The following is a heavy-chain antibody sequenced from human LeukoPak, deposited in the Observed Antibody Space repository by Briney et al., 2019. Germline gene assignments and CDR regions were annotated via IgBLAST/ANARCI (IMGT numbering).Heavy chain of an antibody. CDR3: ARVLEAYIAAAGTDY. V-gene: IGHV1-2*02. D-gene: IGHD6-13*01. Sequence: GASVKVSCKASGYTFTGYYMHWVRQAPGRGLEWMGWINPNSGGTNYAQKFQGRVTMTRDTSISTAYMELSRLRSDDTAVYYCARVLEAYIAAAGTDYWGQGTLVTVSS. J-gene: IGHJ4*02. CDR1: GYTFTGYY. CDR2: INPNSGGT.